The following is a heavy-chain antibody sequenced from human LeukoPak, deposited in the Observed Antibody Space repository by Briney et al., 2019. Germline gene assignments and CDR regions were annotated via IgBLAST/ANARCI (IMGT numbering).Heavy chain of an antibody. CDR2: IYYSGST. CDR3: ARGDGVVVPAAIGLSYYYYGMDV. CDR1: GGSISSGGYY. D-gene: IGHD2-2*02. J-gene: IGHJ6*02. V-gene: IGHV4-31*03. Sequence: SETLSLISTVSGGSISSGGYYWSWIRQHPGKGLEWIGYIYYSGSTYYNPSLKSRVTISVDTSKNQFSLKLSSVTAADTAVYYCARGDGVVVPAAIGLSYYYYGMDVWGQGTTVTVSS.